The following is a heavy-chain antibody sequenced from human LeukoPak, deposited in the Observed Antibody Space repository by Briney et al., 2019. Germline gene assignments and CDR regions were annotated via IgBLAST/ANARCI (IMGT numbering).Heavy chain of an antibody. CDR3: ARKKVEPDRYFDY. V-gene: IGHV7-4-1*02. J-gene: IGHJ4*02. D-gene: IGHD1-14*01. CDR1: GYTFTTYT. CDR2: INTNTGNP. Sequence: ASVKVSCKASGYTFTTYTTSWVRQAPGQGLEWMGWINTNTGNPTYAQGFTGRFVFSLDTSVSTVYLQVSSLKAEDTAVYYCARKKVEPDRYFDYWGQGTLVTVSS.